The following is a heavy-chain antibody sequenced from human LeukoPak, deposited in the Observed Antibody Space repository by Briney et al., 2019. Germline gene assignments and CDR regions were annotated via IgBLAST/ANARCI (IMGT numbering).Heavy chain of an antibody. CDR1: GFTFRDYY. Sequence: GGSLGLSCAASGFTFRDYYMSWIRQAPGKGPEWVSYISSSGNTIYYADSVEGRFTISRDNAKNSLYLQMNSLRAEDTAVYYCARKYYDFWSDFSAGAFDIWGQGTVVTVSS. V-gene: IGHV3-11*04. D-gene: IGHD3-3*01. CDR3: ARKYYDFWSDFSAGAFDI. CDR2: ISSSGNTI. J-gene: IGHJ3*02.